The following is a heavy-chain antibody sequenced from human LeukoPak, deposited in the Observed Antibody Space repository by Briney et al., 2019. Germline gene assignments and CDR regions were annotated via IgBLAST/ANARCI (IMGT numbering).Heavy chain of an antibody. D-gene: IGHD6-13*01. CDR3: ARDGVLGAGYSSSWYEDGAFDI. CDR1: GGSISSGGYY. J-gene: IGHJ3*02. V-gene: IGHV4-30-2*01. Sequence: PSQTLSLTCTVSGGSISSGGYYWSWIRQPPGKGLEWIGYIYHSGSTYYDPSLKSRVTISVDRSKNQFSLKLSSVTAADTAVYYCARDGVLGAGYSSSWYEDGAFDIWGQGTMVTVSS. CDR2: IYHSGST.